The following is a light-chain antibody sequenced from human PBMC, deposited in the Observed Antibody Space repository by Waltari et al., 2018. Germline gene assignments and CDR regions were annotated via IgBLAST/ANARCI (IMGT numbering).Light chain of an antibody. V-gene: IGLV3-21*01. CDR1: NIGSKS. CDR2: YDS. J-gene: IGLJ3*02. Sequence: SYVLTQPPSVSVAPGQTARISCGGNNIGSKSVHWYQQRPGQAPVFVLHYDSGRPSGIPERLSGAKSGNTATLTISRVEVADEADYYCQVWDSTSWVFGGGTKLTVL. CDR3: QVWDSTSWV.